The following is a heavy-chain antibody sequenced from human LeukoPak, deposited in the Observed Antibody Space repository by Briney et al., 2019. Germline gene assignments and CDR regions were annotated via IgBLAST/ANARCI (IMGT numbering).Heavy chain of an antibody. Sequence: ASVKVSCKASGYTFTGYYMYWVRQAPGQGLEWMGWLNPNSGGTNYAQKFQGRVTMTRDTSLSTAYMELSRLKSDDSAVYYCARDHGGNSFLWFDPWGQGTLVTVSS. CDR1: GYTFTGYY. CDR2: LNPNSGGT. CDR3: ARDHGGNSFLWFDP. J-gene: IGHJ5*02. V-gene: IGHV1-2*02. D-gene: IGHD4-23*01.